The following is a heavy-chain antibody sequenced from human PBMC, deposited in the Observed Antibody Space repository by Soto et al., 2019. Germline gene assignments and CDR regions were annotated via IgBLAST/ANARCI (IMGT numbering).Heavy chain of an antibody. V-gene: IGHV1-18*01. D-gene: IGHD2-15*01. J-gene: IGHJ5*02. CDR1: GYSFRTHG. CDR3: ARGLGYCNSSGCFRNWFDP. Sequence: QVQLVQSGAEVKTPGASVKVSCRASGYSFRTHGISWVRQAPGQGLEWMGWISTYDDKTNFPQKFQGRITMTTDTSTSTAYMELRSLRSDDTAVYFCARGLGYCNSSGCFRNWFDPWGQGTLVTVSS. CDR2: ISTYDDKT.